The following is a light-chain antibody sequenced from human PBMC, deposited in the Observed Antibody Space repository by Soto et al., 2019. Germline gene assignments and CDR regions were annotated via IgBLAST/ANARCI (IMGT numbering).Light chain of an antibody. CDR2: KVS. V-gene: IGKV2-30*01. CDR3: MGDAYWPYT. J-gene: IGKJ2*01. CDR1: QSPLYSDGNTY. Sequence: DVVMTQSPLSLPVTLGQPASISCRSSQSPLYSDGNTYLSWFHQRPGQSPRRLIYKVSHRDSGVTDRFSGSGSGTDFTLQINRGEAEDLGVDYCMGDAYWPYTLGQGTKLEIK.